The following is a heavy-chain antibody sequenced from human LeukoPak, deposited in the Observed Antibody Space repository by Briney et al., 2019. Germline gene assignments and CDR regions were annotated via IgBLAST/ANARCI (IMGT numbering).Heavy chain of an antibody. J-gene: IGHJ4*02. V-gene: IGHV4-39*01. CDR1: GGSISSSSYY. Sequence: SETLSLTCTVSGGSISSSSYYWGWIRQPPGKGLEWIGSIYYSGSTYYNPSLKSRVTISVDTSKNQFSLKLSSVTAADTAVYYCASHIEYNWNNPLYFDYWGQGTLVTVSS. D-gene: IGHD1/OR15-1a*01. CDR3: ASHIEYNWNNPLYFDY. CDR2: IYYSGST.